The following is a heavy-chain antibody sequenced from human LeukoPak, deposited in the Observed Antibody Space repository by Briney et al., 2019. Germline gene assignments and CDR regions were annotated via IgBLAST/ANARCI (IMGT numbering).Heavy chain of an antibody. CDR2: ISSSSSYI. Sequence: PGGSLRLSCAASGSTFSSYSMNWVRQAPGKGLEWVSSISSSSSYIYYADSVKGRFTISRDNAKNSLYLQMNSLRAEDTAVYYCARVERYDYVWGSYPQGDYWGQGTLVTVSS. D-gene: IGHD3-16*02. V-gene: IGHV3-21*01. CDR1: GSTFSSYS. CDR3: ARVERYDYVWGSYPQGDY. J-gene: IGHJ4*02.